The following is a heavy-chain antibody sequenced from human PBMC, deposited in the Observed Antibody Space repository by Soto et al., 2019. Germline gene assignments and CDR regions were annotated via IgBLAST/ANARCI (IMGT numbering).Heavy chain of an antibody. V-gene: IGHV5-51*01. CDR2: IYPGDFDT. Sequence: VESLKISCKGSGYSFSSYWIGWVRQMSGKGLEWMGIIYPGDFDTRYSPSFQGQVTISADKSISTAYLQWSSLKASDTAMYYCAAGEKWILDYWGKGTLVTDSS. CDR3: AAGEKWILDY. CDR1: GYSFSSYW. D-gene: IGHD5-12*01. J-gene: IGHJ4*02.